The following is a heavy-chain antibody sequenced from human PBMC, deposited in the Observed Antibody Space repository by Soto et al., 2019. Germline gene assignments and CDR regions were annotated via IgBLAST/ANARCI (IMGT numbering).Heavy chain of an antibody. CDR1: GYTFTSYG. V-gene: IGHV1-18*01. CDR2: ISAYNGNT. D-gene: IGHD6-13*01. Sequence: QVQLVQSGAEVKKPGASVKVSCKASGYTFTSYGISWVRQAPGQGLEWMGWISAYNGNTNYAQKLQGRVTMTTDTSTSPAYMALRSLMSADTAVYYCARESRSRCHEYWGQGTLVTVSS. J-gene: IGHJ4*02. CDR3: ARESRSRCHEY.